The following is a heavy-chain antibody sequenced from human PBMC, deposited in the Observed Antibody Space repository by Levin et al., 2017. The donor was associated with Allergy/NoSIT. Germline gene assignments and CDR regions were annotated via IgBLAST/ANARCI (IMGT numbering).Heavy chain of an antibody. CDR3: AREVFSTYNNWFDP. D-gene: IGHD3-9*01. CDR2: ISYDGSNK. J-gene: IGHJ5*02. V-gene: IGHV3-30-3*01. Sequence: LSLTCAASGFTFSSYAMHWVRQAPGKGLEWVAVISYDGSNKYYADSVKGRFTISRDNSKNTLYLQMNSLRAEDTAVYYCAREVFSTYNNWFDPWGQGTLVTVSS. CDR1: GFTFSSYA.